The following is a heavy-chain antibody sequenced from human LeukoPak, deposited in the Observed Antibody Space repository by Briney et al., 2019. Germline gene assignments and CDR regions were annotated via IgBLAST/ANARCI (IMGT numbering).Heavy chain of an antibody. CDR3: ARPSSPYYYGSGSYGFDP. J-gene: IGHJ5*02. D-gene: IGHD3-10*01. Sequence: SETLSLTCTVSGGSISSSSYYWGWIRQPPGKGLEWIGSIYYSGSTYYNPSLKSRVTISVDTSKNQFSLKLSSVTAADTAVYYCARPSSPYYYGSGSYGFDPWGQGTLVTVSS. V-gene: IGHV4-39*07. CDR2: IYYSGST. CDR1: GGSISSSSYY.